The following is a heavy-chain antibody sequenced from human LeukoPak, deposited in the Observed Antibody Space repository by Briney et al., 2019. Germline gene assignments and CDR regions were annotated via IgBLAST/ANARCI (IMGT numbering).Heavy chain of an antibody. J-gene: IGHJ5*02. CDR3: ATLGYCSSTSCYSGWFDP. V-gene: IGHV5-51*01. Sequence: KFGESLKISCKGSGYSFTIYWIGWVRQMPGKGLEWMGIIYPGDSDTRYSPSFQGQVTISADKSISTAYLQWSSLKASDTAMYYCATLGYCSSTSCYSGWFDPWGQGTLVTVSS. D-gene: IGHD2-2*01. CDR1: GYSFTIYW. CDR2: IYPGDSDT.